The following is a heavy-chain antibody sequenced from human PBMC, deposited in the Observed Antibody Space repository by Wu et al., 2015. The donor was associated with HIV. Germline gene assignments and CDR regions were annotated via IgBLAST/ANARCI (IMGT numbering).Heavy chain of an antibody. CDR1: RSTFTGYH. D-gene: IGHD3-9*01. CDR3: AHSENDWLLVDY. J-gene: IGHJ4*02. V-gene: IGHV1-2*02. Sequence: QVQLVQSGAEAEKPGASVKVSCKASRSTFTGYHLHWVRQAPGQGLEWMGWINPNSGGTKYAQKFQGRVTMTRDTSISTAYLELSRLKSDDTAMYYCAHSENDWLLVDYWGQGTLVTVSS. CDR2: INPNSGGT.